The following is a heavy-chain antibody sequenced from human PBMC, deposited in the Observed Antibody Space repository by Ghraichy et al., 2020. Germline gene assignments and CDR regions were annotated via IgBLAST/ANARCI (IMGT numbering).Heavy chain of an antibody. CDR3: ARDIRAAAGGVNWFDP. CDR1: GGTFSSYA. V-gene: IGHV1-69*13. CDR2: IIPIFGTA. D-gene: IGHD6-13*01. Sequence: SVKVSCKASGGTFSSYAISWVRQAPGQGLEWMGGIIPIFGTANYAQKFQGRVTITADESTSTAYMELSSLRSEDTAVYYCARDIRAAAGGVNWFDPWGQGTLVTVSS. J-gene: IGHJ5*02.